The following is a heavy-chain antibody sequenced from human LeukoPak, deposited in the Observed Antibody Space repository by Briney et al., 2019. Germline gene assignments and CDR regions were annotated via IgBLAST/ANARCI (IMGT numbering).Heavy chain of an antibody. CDR3: TRESSVGAHKAFDF. D-gene: IGHD1-26*01. V-gene: IGHV3-74*01. Sequence: PGGSLRLSCAASGFTFSSYWMHWVRQAPGKGLVWVSRINSDGSGTSYADSVKGRFTISRDNAKNTLYLQMNSLRAEDTAVYYCTRESSVGAHKAFDFWGQRTLVTISS. CDR1: GFTFSSYW. J-gene: IGHJ4*02. CDR2: INSDGSGT.